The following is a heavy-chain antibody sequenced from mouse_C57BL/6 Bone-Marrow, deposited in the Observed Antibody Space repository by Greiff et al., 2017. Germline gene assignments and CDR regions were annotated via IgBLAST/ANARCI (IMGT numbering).Heavy chain of an antibody. J-gene: IGHJ3*01. CDR3: ARFGSSPWFAY. CDR1: GYAFSSYW. CDR2: IYPGDGDT. V-gene: IGHV1-80*01. D-gene: IGHD1-1*01. Sequence: VKLLESGAELVKPGASVKISCKASGYAFSSYWMNWVKQRPGKGLEWIGQIYPGDGDTNYNGKFKGKATLTADKSSSTAYMQLSSLTSEDSAVYFCARFGSSPWFAYWGQGTLVTVSA.